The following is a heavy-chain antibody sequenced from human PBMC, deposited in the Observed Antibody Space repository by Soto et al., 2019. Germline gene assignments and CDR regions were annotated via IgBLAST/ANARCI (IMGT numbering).Heavy chain of an antibody. J-gene: IGHJ4*02. CDR1: GGSISSSNW. CDR2: IYHSGST. D-gene: IGHD6-19*01. V-gene: IGHV4-4*02. CDR3: ARDYRDPQQWLHQGFDY. Sequence: SETLSLTCAVSGGSISSSNWWSWVRQPPGKGLEWIGEIYHSGSTNYNPSLKSRVTISVDKSKNQFSLKLSSVTAADTAVYYCARDYRDPQQWLHQGFDYWGQGTLVTVSS.